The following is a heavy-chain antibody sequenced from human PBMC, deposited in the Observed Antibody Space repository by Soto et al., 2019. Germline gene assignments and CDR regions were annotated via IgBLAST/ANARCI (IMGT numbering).Heavy chain of an antibody. CDR3: TRDMIYGSERSHYSYAMDV. V-gene: IGHV4-4*02. D-gene: IGHD3-10*01. Sequence: QVQLQESGPGLVKPSGTLSLTCAVSGGSISSSNWWSWVRQPPGQGLEWIGEIYHSGSTNYNPSLMSRLTLSVDRSKNQLSLKLRSVTAADTAVYYCTRDMIYGSERSHYSYAMDVWGRGTTVTVSS. CDR2: IYHSGST. CDR1: GGSISSSNW. J-gene: IGHJ6*02.